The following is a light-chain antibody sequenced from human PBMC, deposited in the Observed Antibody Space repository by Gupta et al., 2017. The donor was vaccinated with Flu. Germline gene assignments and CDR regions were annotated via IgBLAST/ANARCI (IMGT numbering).Light chain of an antibody. CDR1: SSDVGLYEY. CDR2: DVS. Sequence: QSVPTQPRSVSGSPGQSVTIPCTGSSSDVGLYEYVSWYQHHPGKAPSLIIYDVSRRPSGVPDRFSASKSGNTASLTISGLQAEDEADYHCCSYAGRYTWVFGGGTKVTVL. V-gene: IGLV2-11*01. J-gene: IGLJ2*01. CDR3: CSYAGRYTWV.